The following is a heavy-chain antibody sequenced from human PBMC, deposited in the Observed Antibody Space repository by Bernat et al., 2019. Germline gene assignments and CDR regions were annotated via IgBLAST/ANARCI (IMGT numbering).Heavy chain of an antibody. V-gene: IGHV1-69-2*01. Sequence: EVQLVQSGAEVKKPGATVKISCKVSGYTFTDYYMHWVQQAPGKGLEWMGLVDPEDGETIYTEKFRGRVTITADTSTDTAYMELSSLRSEDTAVYYCATLGYCSSTSCYESFDYWGQGTLVTVSS. CDR3: ATLGYCSSTSCYESFDY. J-gene: IGHJ4*02. CDR2: VDPEDGET. D-gene: IGHD2-2*01. CDR1: GYTFTDYY.